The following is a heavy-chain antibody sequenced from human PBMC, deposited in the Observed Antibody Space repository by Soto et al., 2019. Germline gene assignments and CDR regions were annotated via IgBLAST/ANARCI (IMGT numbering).Heavy chain of an antibody. CDR2: IYYSGST. J-gene: IGHJ3*02. CDR1: GGSISSGDSY. V-gene: IGHV4-30-4*01. Sequence: SETVSLTCTVSGGSISSGDSYWSWIRQPPGKGPEWIGYIYYSGSTYYNPSLKSLVTISVDTSKNQFSLRLSSVTAADTAVYYCARAAKTYYYDSSGYYYAFDIWGQGTMVTVSS. D-gene: IGHD3-22*01. CDR3: ARAAKTYYYDSSGYYYAFDI.